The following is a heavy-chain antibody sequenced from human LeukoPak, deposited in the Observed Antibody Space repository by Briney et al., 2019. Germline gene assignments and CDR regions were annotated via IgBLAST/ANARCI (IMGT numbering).Heavy chain of an antibody. V-gene: IGHV4-34*01. CDR3: ARIYCSSTSCTGDY. D-gene: IGHD2-2*01. CDR1: GGSFSGYY. J-gene: IGHJ4*02. Sequence: SETLSLTCAVYGGSFSGYYWSWIRQPPGKGLEWIGEVNHSGSTNYNPSLKSRVTISVDTSKNQFSLKLSSVTAADTAVYYCARIYCSSTSCTGDYWGQGTLVTVSS. CDR2: VNHSGST.